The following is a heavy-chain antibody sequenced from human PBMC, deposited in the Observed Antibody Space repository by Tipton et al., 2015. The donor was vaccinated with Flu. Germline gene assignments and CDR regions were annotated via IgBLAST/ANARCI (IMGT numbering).Heavy chain of an antibody. CDR2: INHSGST. D-gene: IGHD3-22*01. V-gene: IGHV4-34*01. J-gene: IGHJ3*02. Sequence: TLSLTCAVYGGSFSGYYWSWIRQPPGKGLEWIGEINHSGSTNYNPSLKSRVTISVDTSKNQFSLKLSSVTAADTAVYYCARIAHTMIVVADGAFDIWGQGTMVTVSS. CDR1: GGSFSGYY. CDR3: ARIAHTMIVVADGAFDI.